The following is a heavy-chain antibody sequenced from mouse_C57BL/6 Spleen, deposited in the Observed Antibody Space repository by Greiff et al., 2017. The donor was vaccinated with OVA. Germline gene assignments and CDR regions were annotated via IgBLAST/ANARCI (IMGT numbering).Heavy chain of an antibody. J-gene: IGHJ3*01. CDR2: ISNGGGST. D-gene: IGHD2-3*01. CDR3: ARHDGYGEGFAY. CDR1: GFTFSDYY. V-gene: IGHV5-12*01. Sequence: EVQVVESGGGLVQPGGSLKLSCAASGFTFSDYYMYWVRQTPEKRLEWVAYISNGGGSTYYPDTVKGRFTISRDNAKNTLYLQMSRLKSEDTAMYYCARHDGYGEGFAYWGQGTLVTVSA.